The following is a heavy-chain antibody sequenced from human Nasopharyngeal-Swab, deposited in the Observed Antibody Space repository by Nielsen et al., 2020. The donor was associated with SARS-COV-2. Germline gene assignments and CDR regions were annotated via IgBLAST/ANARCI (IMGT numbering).Heavy chain of an antibody. D-gene: IGHD3-10*01. V-gene: IGHV3-21*01. CDR2: ISSSSSDI. J-gene: IGHJ6*02. CDR3: ARAFGGGYYYGMDV. Sequence: GVLKISCVDSGFRDYSMNWVRQAPGKGLEWVSSISSSSSDIYYADSVKGRFTISRDNSKNTLYLQMNSLRAEDTAVYYCARAFGGGYYYGMDVWGQGTTVTVSS. CDR1: GFRDYS.